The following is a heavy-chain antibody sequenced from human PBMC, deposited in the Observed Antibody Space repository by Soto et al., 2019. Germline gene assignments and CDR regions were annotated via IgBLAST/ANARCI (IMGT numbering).Heavy chain of an antibody. CDR1: GGSITTSVL. CDR2: IAHDGHT. V-gene: IGHV4-4*02. Sequence: SETLSLTCDVSGGSITTSVLWTWVRQFPGRGLEWIGEIAHDGHTNYNPSLSGRVTMSVDLSNSQFSLNVASFNAADTAVYFFPAGRAHDSSGHGSPVTVPS. CDR3: PAGRAHDS. J-gene: IGHJ5*01.